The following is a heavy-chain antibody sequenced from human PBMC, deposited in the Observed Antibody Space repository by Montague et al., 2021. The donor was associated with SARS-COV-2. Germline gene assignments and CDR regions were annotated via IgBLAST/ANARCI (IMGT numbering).Heavy chain of an antibody. J-gene: IGHJ5*02. CDR2: IYYNGTT. V-gene: IGHV4-59*01. CDR3: ARERGYQLLSGWFDP. D-gene: IGHD2-2*01. Sequence: SETLSLTCNVSGGSISSYYWSWIRQPPGKGLEWIGYIYYNGTTNYSPSLKGRVSISVDTSKNQFSLEMNSVTAADTAVYYCARERGYQLLSGWFDPWGQGTLVTVSS. CDR1: GGSISSYY.